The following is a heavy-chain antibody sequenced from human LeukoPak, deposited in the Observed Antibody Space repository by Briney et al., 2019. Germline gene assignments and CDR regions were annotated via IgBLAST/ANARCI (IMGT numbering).Heavy chain of an antibody. CDR2: INHSGST. D-gene: IGHD5-12*01. J-gene: IGHJ5*02. V-gene: IGHV4-34*01. Sequence: SETLSLTCAVYGVSFSNNYWSWIRQPPGKGLEWIGDINHSGSTNYNPSLKSRVTISLDTSKNQFSLKLSSVTAADTAVYYCARLSALRGYTNNWRDTRTSEKLRRSNWFDPWGQGTLVTVSS. CDR1: GVSFSNNY. CDR3: ARLSALRGYTNNWRDTRTSEKLRRSNWFDP.